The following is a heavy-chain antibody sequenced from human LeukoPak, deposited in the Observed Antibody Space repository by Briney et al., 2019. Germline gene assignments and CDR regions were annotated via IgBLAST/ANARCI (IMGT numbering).Heavy chain of an antibody. V-gene: IGHV4-59*01. J-gene: IGHJ6*02. Sequence: SETLSLTCTVSGGSLSSYYWSWIRQPPGKGLEWIGYIYYSGSTNYNPSLKSRVTISVDTSRNQFSLKLSSVTAADTAVYYCARGGTVRNGMDVWGQGTTVTVSS. CDR1: GGSLSSYY. D-gene: IGHD1-26*01. CDR2: IYYSGST. CDR3: ARGGTVRNGMDV.